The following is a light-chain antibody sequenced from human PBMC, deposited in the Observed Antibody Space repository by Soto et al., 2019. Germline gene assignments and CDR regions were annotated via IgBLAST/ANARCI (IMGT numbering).Light chain of an antibody. Sequence: EIVLTQSPGTLSLSPGERATLSCRASQSVSSSYLAWYQQKPGQAHRLLIYGASSRATGIQDRFSGSGSGTDFTLTIRRLEPEDFAVYYCKQYGSSPRTFGQGTKVDI. CDR1: QSVSSSY. V-gene: IGKV3-20*01. CDR2: GAS. J-gene: IGKJ1*01. CDR3: KQYGSSPRT.